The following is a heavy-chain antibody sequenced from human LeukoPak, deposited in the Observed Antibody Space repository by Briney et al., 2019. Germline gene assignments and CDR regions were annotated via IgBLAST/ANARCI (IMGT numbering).Heavy chain of an antibody. CDR1: GVSISSGGYY. CDR2: IYHSGST. V-gene: IGHV4-30-2*01. J-gene: IGHJ4*02. D-gene: IGHD6-13*01. Sequence: SETLSLTCTVSGVSISSGGYYWRWIRQPPGKGLEWIGYIYHSGSTYYHPSLKSRVTISVDRSKNQFSLKLSSVTAADTAVYYWARGVGIAAAGSPCFDYWGQGTLVTVSS. CDR3: ARGVGIAAAGSPCFDY.